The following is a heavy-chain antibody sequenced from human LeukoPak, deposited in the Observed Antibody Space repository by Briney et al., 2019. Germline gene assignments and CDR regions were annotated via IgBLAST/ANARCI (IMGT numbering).Heavy chain of an antibody. J-gene: IGHJ6*02. D-gene: IGHD6-19*01. CDR1: GGSISSYY. CDR3: ARLWKSSGWYVNYYYYYGMDV. Sequence: SETPSLTCTVSGGSISSYYWSWIRQPPGKGLEWIGYIYYSGSTNYNPSLKSRVTISVDTSKNQFSLKLSSVTAADTAVYYCARLWKSSGWYVNYYYYYGMDVWGQGTTVTVSS. V-gene: IGHV4-59*08. CDR2: IYYSGST.